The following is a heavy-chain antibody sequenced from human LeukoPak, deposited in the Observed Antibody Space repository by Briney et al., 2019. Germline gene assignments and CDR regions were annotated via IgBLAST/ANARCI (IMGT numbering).Heavy chain of an antibody. Sequence: SETLSLTCTVPGGSISSNSYYWGWIRQPPGKGLEWIGSIYYSGSTYYNPSLKSRVTISVDTSKNQFSLKLSSVTAADTAVYYCARRGELTEYYYYGMDVWGQGTTVTVSS. CDR3: ARRGELTEYYYYGMDV. V-gene: IGHV4-39*01. CDR1: GGSISSNSYY. J-gene: IGHJ6*02. CDR2: IYYSGST. D-gene: IGHD3-9*01.